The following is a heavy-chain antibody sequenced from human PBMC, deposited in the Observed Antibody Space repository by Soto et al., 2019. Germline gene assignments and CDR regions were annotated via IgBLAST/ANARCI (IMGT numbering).Heavy chain of an antibody. D-gene: IGHD2-21*02. V-gene: IGHV4-30-4*01. CDR2: IYYSGST. CDR3: ARMLAYCGGDCYSGVDY. J-gene: IGHJ4*02. CDR1: GGSISSGDYY. Sequence: QVQLQESGPGLVKPSQTLSLTCTVSGGSISSGDYYWSWIRQPPGQGLEWIGYIYYSGSTYYNPSLKSRVTISVDTSKNQFSLKLSSVTAADTAVYYCARMLAYCGGDCYSGVDYWGQGTLVTVSS.